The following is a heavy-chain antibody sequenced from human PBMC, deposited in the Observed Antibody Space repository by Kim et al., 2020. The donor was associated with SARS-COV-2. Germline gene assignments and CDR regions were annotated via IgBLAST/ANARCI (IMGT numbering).Heavy chain of an antibody. Sequence: KTDGGTTDYAAPVKGRFTISRDDSKNTLYLQMNSLKTEDTAVYYCTTSGTYWGQGTLVTVSS. CDR2: KTDGGTT. CDR3: TTSGTY. J-gene: IGHJ4*02. V-gene: IGHV3-15*01.